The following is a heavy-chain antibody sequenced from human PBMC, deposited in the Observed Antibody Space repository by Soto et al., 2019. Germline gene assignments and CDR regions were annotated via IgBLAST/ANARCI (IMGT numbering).Heavy chain of an antibody. J-gene: IGHJ4*02. V-gene: IGHV3-9*01. CDR2: ISWNSGSI. CDR1: GFTFDDYV. D-gene: IGHD6-19*01. Sequence: EVQLVESGGGLVQPGRSLRLSCAASGFTFDDYVMHWVRQAPGKGLEWVSGISWNSGSIGYADSVKGRFTISRDNAKNSLYLQMNSLRAEDTALYYCAKDRYSSGWYLFDYWGQGTLVTVSS. CDR3: AKDRYSSGWYLFDY.